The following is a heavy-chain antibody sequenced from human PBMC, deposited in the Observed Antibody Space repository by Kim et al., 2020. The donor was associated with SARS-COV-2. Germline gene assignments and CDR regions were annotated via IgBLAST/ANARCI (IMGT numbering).Heavy chain of an antibody. V-gene: IGHV4-34*01. CDR3: ARGGVAVAGRRNPRVSGVGWYFDL. CDR2: INHSGST. Sequence: SETLSLTCAVYGGSFSGYYWSWIRQPPGKGLEWIGEINHSGSTNYNPSLKSRVTISVDTSKNQFSLKLSSVTAADTAVYYCARGGVAVAGRRNPRVSGVGWYFDLWGRGTLVTVSS. D-gene: IGHD6-19*01. CDR1: GGSFSGYY. J-gene: IGHJ2*01.